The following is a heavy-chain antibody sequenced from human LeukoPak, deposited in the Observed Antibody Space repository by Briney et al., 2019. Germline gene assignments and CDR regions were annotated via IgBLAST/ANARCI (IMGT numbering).Heavy chain of an antibody. V-gene: IGHV3-48*04. CDR1: GFTFSTYN. D-gene: IGHD1-14*01. CDR2: ITVSSSTI. J-gene: IGHJ4*02. Sequence: PGGSLRLSCAASGFTFSTYNVNWVRQAPGKGLEWVSYITVSSSTIYYADSVKGRFTISRDNAKNSLYLQMNSLRAEDTAVYHCARGAGPREPHLIDYWGQGTLVTVSS. CDR3: ARGAGPREPHLIDY.